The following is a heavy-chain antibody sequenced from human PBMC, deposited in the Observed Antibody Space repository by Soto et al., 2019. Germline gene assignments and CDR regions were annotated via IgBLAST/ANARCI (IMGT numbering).Heavy chain of an antibody. CDR2: MNPNSGNT. D-gene: IGHD6-13*01. V-gene: IGHV1-8*01. J-gene: IGHJ4*02. CDR1: GYTFTSYD. CDR3: ARGGIAAAGFPFDY. Sequence: ASVKVSCKASGYTFTSYDINWVRQATGQGLEWMGWMNPNSGNTGYAQKFQGRVTMTRNTSISTAYMELSSLRSEDTAVYYCARGGIAAAGFPFDYWGQGTLVTVSS.